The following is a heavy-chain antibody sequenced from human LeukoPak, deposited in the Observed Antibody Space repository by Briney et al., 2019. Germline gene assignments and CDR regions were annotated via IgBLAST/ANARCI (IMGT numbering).Heavy chain of an antibody. CDR2: IYYSGST. J-gene: IGHJ4*02. D-gene: IGHD3-22*01. V-gene: IGHV4-39*01. CDR3: ASTANPYYDIHAGRSDY. CDR1: GGSISSSSYY. Sequence: PSETLSLTCTVSGGSISSSSYYWGWVRQPPGKGLEWIGSIYYSGSTYYNPSLKRRVTISVDTSKNQFSLKLSSVTAADTAVYYCASTANPYYDIHAGRSDYWGQGTLVTVSS.